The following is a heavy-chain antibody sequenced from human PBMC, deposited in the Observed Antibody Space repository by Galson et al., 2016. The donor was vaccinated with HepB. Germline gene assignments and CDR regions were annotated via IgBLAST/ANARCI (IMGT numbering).Heavy chain of an antibody. J-gene: IGHJ4*02. CDR1: GASVSGRNW. Sequence: SETLSLTCAVSGASVSGRNWWSWVRQSPGKGLEWIGEVFHSGDANYNPSLRSRVAMSVDRSKNHVSLKLSSVTAANTAVYYCAIIWDASGWFDYWGQGTVGTVSS. CDR2: VFHSGDA. CDR3: AIIWDASGWFDY. V-gene: IGHV4-4*02. D-gene: IGHD6-19*01.